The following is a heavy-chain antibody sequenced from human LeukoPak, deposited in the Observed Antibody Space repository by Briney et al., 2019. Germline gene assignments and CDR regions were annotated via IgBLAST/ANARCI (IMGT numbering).Heavy chain of an antibody. V-gene: IGHV4-59*01. D-gene: IGHD3-10*02. J-gene: IGHJ4*02. Sequence: SETLSLTCTVSGGSISSYYWSWIRQPPGKGLEWIGYIYYSGSTNYNPSLKSRVTISVDTSKNQFSLKLSSVTAADTAVYYCARSTGSTMFIDYWGQGTLVTVSS. CDR2: IYYSGST. CDR1: GGSISSYY. CDR3: ARSTGSTMFIDY.